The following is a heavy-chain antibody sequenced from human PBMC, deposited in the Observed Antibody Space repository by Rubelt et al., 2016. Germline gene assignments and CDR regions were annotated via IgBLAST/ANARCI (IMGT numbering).Heavy chain of an antibody. D-gene: IGHD3/OR15-3a*01. Sequence: QVQLQQWGAGLLKPSETLSLTCAVYGGSFSGYYWSWIRQPPGKGLEWIGEINHSGSTNYNPSLKSRGTRVVGAVENPVSLRLGSVTAADTAVYYCARGGTGFVDYWGQGALVTVSS. J-gene: IGHJ4*02. V-gene: IGHV4-34*01. CDR1: GGSFSGYY. CDR3: ARGGTGFVDY. CDR2: INHSGST.